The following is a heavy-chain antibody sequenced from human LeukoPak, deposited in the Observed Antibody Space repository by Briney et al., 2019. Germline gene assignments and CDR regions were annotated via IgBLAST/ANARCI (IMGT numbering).Heavy chain of an antibody. V-gene: IGHV4-34*01. CDR1: GGSFSGYY. D-gene: IGHD3-3*01. CDR3: ARHIRITIFGVVTRTEGFDP. Sequence: SETLSLTCAVYGGSFSGYYWSWIRQPPGKGLEWIGEINHSGSTNYNPPLKSRATISVDTSKNQFSLKLSSVTAADTAVYYCARHIRITIFGVVTRTEGFDPWGQGTLVTVSS. J-gene: IGHJ5*02. CDR2: INHSGST.